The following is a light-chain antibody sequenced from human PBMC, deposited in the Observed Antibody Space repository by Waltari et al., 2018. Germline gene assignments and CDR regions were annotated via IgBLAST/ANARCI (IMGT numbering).Light chain of an antibody. V-gene: IGLV2-14*03. CDR3: TSYTGSSTWV. CDR2: DVS. J-gene: IGLJ3*02. CDR1: SADLGGYNF. Sequence: QSALTQPASVSGSPGQSITISCAGTSADLGGYNFVSWYQQHPGKVPKLIIYDVSNRPSGVSDRFSGSKSDNTASLTISGLRAEDEADYYCTSYTGSSTWVFGGGTKLTVL.